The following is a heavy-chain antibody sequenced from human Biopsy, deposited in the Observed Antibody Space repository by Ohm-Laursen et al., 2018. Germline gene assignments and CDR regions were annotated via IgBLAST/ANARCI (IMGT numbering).Heavy chain of an antibody. CDR2: ISGFTANT. CDR3: AADINVWNVNY. V-gene: IGHV1-18*01. CDR1: GYTFTTYG. Sequence: ASVKVSCKASGYTFTTYGIPWVRQAPGQGLEWMGWISGFTANTNYAQKFQGRVTMTEDTSTDTAYMELRSLRSEDTAVYYCAADINVWNVNYWGQGTQVTVSS. J-gene: IGHJ4*02. D-gene: IGHD1-1*01.